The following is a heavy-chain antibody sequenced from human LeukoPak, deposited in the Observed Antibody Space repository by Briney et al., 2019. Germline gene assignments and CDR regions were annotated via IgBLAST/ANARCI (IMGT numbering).Heavy chain of an antibody. CDR3: ARHKIFGVVIHWYFDL. V-gene: IGHV4-38-2*01. CDR2: IYHSGSI. Sequence: SETLSLTCAVSGYSIISSDYYWGWIRQPPGKGLEWIGIIYHSGSIYYNPSLKSRVTISVDTSKTQFFLKLNSLTAADTAVYYCARHKIFGVVIHWYFDLWGRGTLVTVSS. D-gene: IGHD3-3*01. CDR1: GYSIISSDYY. J-gene: IGHJ2*01.